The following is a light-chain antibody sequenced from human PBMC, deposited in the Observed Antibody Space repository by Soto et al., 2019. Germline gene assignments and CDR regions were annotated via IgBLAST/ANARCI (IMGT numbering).Light chain of an antibody. V-gene: IGLV2-14*01. CDR2: EVT. CDR1: SSDVGFYNY. CDR3: CSYTTSSTRV. J-gene: IGLJ1*01. Sequence: QSALTQPASVSGSPGQSIAISCTGSSSDVGFYNYISWYQQHPGKVPKLIIYEVTNRPSGVSNRFSGSKSGNTASLTISGLQAEDEADYYCCSYTTSSTRVFRTGTKVTVL.